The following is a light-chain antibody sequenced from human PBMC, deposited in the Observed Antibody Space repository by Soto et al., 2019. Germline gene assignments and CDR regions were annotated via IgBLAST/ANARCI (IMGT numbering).Light chain of an antibody. CDR1: QSISTW. CDR3: QQYNSFSRT. V-gene: IGKV1-5*03. CDR2: KAS. Sequence: DIQMTQSPSTLSASVVDRVTITCRASQSISTWLAWYQQKPGKAPKLLIYKASSLDSGVPSRFSGSGSGTEFTLTISSLQPDDFATYYCQQYNSFSRTFGQGTKVDIK. J-gene: IGKJ2*01.